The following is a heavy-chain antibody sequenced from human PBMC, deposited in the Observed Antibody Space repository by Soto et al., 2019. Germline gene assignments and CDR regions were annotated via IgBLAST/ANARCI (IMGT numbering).Heavy chain of an antibody. CDR2: IYYSGNT. CDR1: GGSVSSDSSY. CDR3: ARDMRAAIPRYDY. V-gene: IGHV4-61*01. Sequence: SETLSLTCTVSGGSVSSDSSYWTWIRQPPGKGLEWIGNIYYSGNTNYNPSLKSRVTISIDTSKNQLSLKLSPVTAADTAVYYCARDMRAAIPRYDYWGQGTLVTVS. D-gene: IGHD2-21*02. J-gene: IGHJ4*02.